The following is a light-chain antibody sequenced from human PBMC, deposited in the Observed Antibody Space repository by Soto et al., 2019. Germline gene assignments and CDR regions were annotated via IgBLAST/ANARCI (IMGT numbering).Light chain of an antibody. CDR1: QSVTLW. V-gene: IGKV1-5*03. J-gene: IGKJ2*01. Sequence: DIQMTQSPSILSASVGDGVTIACRARQSVTLWLTWYQQKPGKAPKLLLYKASTLESGVPSRFSGNGSETDFTLTISSLQPDDIGTYYCQQYNSYPYTFGQGTKLEIK. CDR2: KAS. CDR3: QQYNSYPYT.